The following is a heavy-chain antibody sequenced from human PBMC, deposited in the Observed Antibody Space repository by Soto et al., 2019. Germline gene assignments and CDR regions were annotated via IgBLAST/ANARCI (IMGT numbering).Heavy chain of an antibody. D-gene: IGHD3-10*01. J-gene: IGHJ4*02. CDR3: ARDGERNFFDY. Sequence: QVQLVQSGAEVKKPGSSVKVSCKASGGTFSNYAISWVRQAPGHGLEWMGGIIPIFDTTNYAQKFQVRVTLTADESTSTAYLELSSLRSEDTAVYYCARDGERNFFDYWGQGTLVTVSS. CDR1: GGTFSNYA. V-gene: IGHV1-69*01. CDR2: IIPIFDTT.